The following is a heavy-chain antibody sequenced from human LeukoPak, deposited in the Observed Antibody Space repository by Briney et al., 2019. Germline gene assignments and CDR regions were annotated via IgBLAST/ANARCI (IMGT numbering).Heavy chain of an antibody. CDR2: IYYSGST. D-gene: IGHD6-19*01. CDR1: GGSIGSSSYY. CDR3: ARVSAVAGTDWFDP. J-gene: IGHJ5*02. Sequence: SETLSLTCTVSGGSIGSSSYYWSWIRQPPGKGLEWIGYIYYSGSTNYNPSLKSRVTISVDTSKNQFSLKLSSVTAADTAVYYCARVSAVAGTDWFDPWGQGTLVTVSS. V-gene: IGHV4-61*01.